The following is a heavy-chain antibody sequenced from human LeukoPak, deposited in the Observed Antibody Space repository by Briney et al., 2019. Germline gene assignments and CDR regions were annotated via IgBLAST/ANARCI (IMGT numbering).Heavy chain of an antibody. CDR2: ISGSGGST. D-gene: IGHD3-9*01. V-gene: IGHV3-23*01. Sequence: PGGSLRLSCAASGFTFSSYAMSWVRQAPGKGLEWVSAISGSGGSTYYADSVKGRFTISRDNSKNTLYLQMNSLRAEDTAVHYCAKHYDILTGYSDYWGQGTLVTVSS. J-gene: IGHJ4*02. CDR3: AKHYDILTGYSDY. CDR1: GFTFSSYA.